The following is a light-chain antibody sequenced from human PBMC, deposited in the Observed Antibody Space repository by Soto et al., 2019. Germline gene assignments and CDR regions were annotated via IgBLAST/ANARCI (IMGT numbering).Light chain of an antibody. J-gene: IGKJ1*01. CDR2: AAS. Sequence: DIQMTQSPSSLSASIGDRVTITCRASQGINNFLAWYQQKPGEAPKLHLYAASILRSVVPSRFSGSGSGTDFSLTSSSLQPEDVATYYCQKYNSTPRTFGQGTRV. CDR3: QKYNSTPRT. V-gene: IGKV1-27*01. CDR1: QGINNF.